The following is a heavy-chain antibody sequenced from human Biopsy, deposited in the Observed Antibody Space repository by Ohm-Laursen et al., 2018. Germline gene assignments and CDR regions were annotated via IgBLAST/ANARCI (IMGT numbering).Heavy chain of an antibody. J-gene: IGHJ5*02. CDR2: IFYRGST. Sequence: SETLSLTCPVSGGSISNNNYYWGWIRQPPGKGLEWIGTIFYRGSTHSKPSLKSRVNISVDTSKNQFPLKLNSVTAADTAVYYCARDYDTSGYYYVSWGQGTLVTVSS. D-gene: IGHD3-22*01. V-gene: IGHV4-39*01. CDR1: GGSISNNNYY. CDR3: ARDYDTSGYYYVS.